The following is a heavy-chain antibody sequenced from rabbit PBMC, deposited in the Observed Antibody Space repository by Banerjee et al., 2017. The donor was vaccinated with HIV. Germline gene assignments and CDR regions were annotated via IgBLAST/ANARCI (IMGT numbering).Heavy chain of an antibody. Sequence: QSLEESGGDLVKPGASLTLTCTASGFSFSSSYYMCWVRQAPGKGLEWIACIYAGSSGSTYYASWAKGRFTISKTSSTTVTLQMTSLTAADTATYFCARAGYAGYGYWDAFDPWGPGTLVTVS. CDR3: ARAGYAGYGYWDAFDP. J-gene: IGHJ2*01. CDR1: GFSFSSSYY. CDR2: IYAGSSGST. D-gene: IGHD8-1*01. V-gene: IGHV1S40*01.